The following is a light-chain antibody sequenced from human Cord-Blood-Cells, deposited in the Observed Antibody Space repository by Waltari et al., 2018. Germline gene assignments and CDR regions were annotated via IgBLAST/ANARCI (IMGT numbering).Light chain of an antibody. V-gene: IGLV2-11*01. CDR3: CSYAGSYTYV. CDR2: DVS. J-gene: IGLJ1*01. Sequence: QSAPTQPRSVSGSPGQSVPISCTGTSSDVGGYNYVSWYQQHPGKAPKLIIYDVSKRPSGVPDRFSGSKSGNTASLTISGLQAEDEADYYCCSYAGSYTYVFGTGTKVTVL. CDR1: SSDVGGYNY.